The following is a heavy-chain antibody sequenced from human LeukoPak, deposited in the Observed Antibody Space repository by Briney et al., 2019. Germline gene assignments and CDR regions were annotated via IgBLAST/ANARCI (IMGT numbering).Heavy chain of an antibody. J-gene: IGHJ4*02. CDR2: ISGSGGST. CDR1: GFTFDDYA. CDR3: AKGGGVVDY. Sequence: PGGSLRLSCAASGFTFDDYAMHWVRQAPGKGLEWVSGISGSGGSTYYADSVKGRFTISRDNSKNTLYLQMNSLRAEDTAVYYCAKGGGVVDYWGQGTLVTVSS. V-gene: IGHV3-23*01. D-gene: IGHD3-10*01.